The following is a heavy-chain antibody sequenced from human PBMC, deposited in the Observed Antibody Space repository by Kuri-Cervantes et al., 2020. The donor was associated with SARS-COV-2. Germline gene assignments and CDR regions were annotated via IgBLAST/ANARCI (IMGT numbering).Heavy chain of an antibody. J-gene: IGHJ4*02. CDR3: AKVILNSDSSTLGRFDF. D-gene: IGHD6-13*01. CDR2: ISAGGGSV. Sequence: GGSLRLSCAASGFSISGYAMSWVRQAPGKGLERVSAISAGGGSVFYADSVRGRFTISRDNSKNTLYLQTNSLRAEDTDIYYCAKVILNSDSSTLGRFDFWGLGTLVTVSS. CDR1: GFSISGYA. V-gene: IGHV3-23*01.